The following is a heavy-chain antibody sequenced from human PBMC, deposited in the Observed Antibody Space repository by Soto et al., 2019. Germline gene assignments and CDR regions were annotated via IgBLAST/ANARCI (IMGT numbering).Heavy chain of an antibody. Sequence: ASVKVSCKASGYTFSSYGISWVRQAPGQGLEWMGWISAYNGNTNYAQKLQGRVTMTTDTSTSTAYMEVRSLRFDDTAVYYCARGRVNYDILTGSRRNYFDYWGQGTLVTVS. CDR2: ISAYNGNT. CDR3: ARGRVNYDILTGSRRNYFDY. J-gene: IGHJ4*02. CDR1: GYTFSSYG. V-gene: IGHV1-18*01. D-gene: IGHD3-9*01.